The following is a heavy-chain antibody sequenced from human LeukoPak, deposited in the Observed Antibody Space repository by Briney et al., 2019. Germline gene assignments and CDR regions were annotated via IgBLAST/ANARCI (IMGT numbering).Heavy chain of an antibody. J-gene: IGHJ4*02. V-gene: IGHV3-11*04. CDR2: ISSSGSTI. D-gene: IGHD3-3*01. CDR1: GFTFSDYY. CDR3: ARGMDADYDFWSGYPYYFDY. Sequence: TGGSLRLSCAASGFTFSDYYMSWIRQAPGKGLEWVSYISSSGSTIYYADSVKGRFTISRDNAKNSLYLQMNSLRAEDTAVYYCARGMDADYDFWSGYPYYFDYWGQGTLVTVSS.